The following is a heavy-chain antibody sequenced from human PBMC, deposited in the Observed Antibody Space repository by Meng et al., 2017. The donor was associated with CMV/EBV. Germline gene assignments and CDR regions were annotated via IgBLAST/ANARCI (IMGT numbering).Heavy chain of an antibody. CDR2: IYHSGST. CDR3: ARDPFGGVTGMAD. V-gene: IGHV4-4*02. CDR1: GGSISSSNW. Sequence: SETLSLTCTVSGGSISSSNWWSWVRQPPGKGLEWIGEIYHSGSTNYNPSLKSRVTISVDKSKNQFSLKLSSVTAADTAVYYCARDPFGGVTGMADWGQGTTVTVSS. D-gene: IGHD3-3*01. J-gene: IGHJ6*02.